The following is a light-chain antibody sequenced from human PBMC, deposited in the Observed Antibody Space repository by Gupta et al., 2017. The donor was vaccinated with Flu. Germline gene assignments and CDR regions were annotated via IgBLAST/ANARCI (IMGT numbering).Light chain of an antibody. J-gene: IGLJ1*01. CDR3: SSYADRNMYV. CDR1: NSDVGGYNY. CDR2: EVT. Sequence: QSALTQPPSASGSRGPSVTISCTGTNSDVGGYNYVSWYQQHPGKAPKLIIYEVTKRPSGVPDRFSGSKSGNTASLTVSGLQAEDEADYYCSSYADRNMYVFGTGTKVTVL. V-gene: IGLV2-8*01.